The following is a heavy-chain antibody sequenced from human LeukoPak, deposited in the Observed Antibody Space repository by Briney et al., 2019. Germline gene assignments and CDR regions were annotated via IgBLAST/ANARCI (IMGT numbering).Heavy chain of an antibody. CDR2: IHNSGRT. Sequence: TLSLTCSVSGVSITSGGFYWSWIRQHPGQGLEWTGYIHNSGRTYYNPSLQSRAIISLDTSKSQFSLQLNSVTAADTAVYYCARVDGSGSKRWFDPWGQGAPVTVSS. CDR1: GVSITSGGFY. D-gene: IGHD3-10*01. CDR3: ARVDGSGSKRWFDP. J-gene: IGHJ5*02. V-gene: IGHV4-31*03.